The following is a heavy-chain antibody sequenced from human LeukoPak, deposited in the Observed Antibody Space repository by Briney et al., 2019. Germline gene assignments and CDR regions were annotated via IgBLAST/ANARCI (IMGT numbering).Heavy chain of an antibody. V-gene: IGHV4-34*01. D-gene: IGHD2-15*01. CDR1: GGSFSGYY. CDR3: ARGPLGWYFDY. CDR2: INHRGST. Sequence: PSETLSLTCAVYGGSFSGYYWSWIRQPPGKGLEWIGEINHRGSTNYNPSLKSRVTISVDTSKNQSSLKLSSVHAADTAVYYCARGPLGWYFDYWGQGTLVTVSS. J-gene: IGHJ4*02.